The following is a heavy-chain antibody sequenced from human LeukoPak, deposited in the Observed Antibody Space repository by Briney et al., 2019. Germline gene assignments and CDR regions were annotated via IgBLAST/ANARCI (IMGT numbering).Heavy chain of an antibody. CDR3: ARDLTYYYGSGRLYYYGMDV. V-gene: IGHV3-21*01. D-gene: IGHD3-10*01. Sequence: GGSLRLSCAASGFTFSSYSMNWVRQAPGKGLEWVSSISSSSYIYYADSVKGRFTISRDNAKNSLYLQMNSLRAEDTAVYYCARDLTYYYGSGRLYYYGMDVWGKGTTVTVSS. CDR2: ISSSSYI. J-gene: IGHJ6*04. CDR1: GFTFSSYS.